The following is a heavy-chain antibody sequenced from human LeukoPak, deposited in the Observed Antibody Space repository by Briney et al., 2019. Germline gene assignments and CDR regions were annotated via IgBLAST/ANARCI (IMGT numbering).Heavy chain of an antibody. V-gene: IGHV1-69*13. CDR3: AGCSSTSCYDAYYYYYMDV. CDR2: IIPIFGTA. J-gene: IGHJ6*03. CDR1: GYTFTNYA. Sequence: ASVEVSCKASGYTFTNYAISWVRQAPGQGLEWMGGIIPIFGTANYAQKFQGRVTITADESTSTAYMELSSLRSEDTAVYYCAGCSSTSCYDAYYYYYMDVWGKGTTVTVSS. D-gene: IGHD2-2*01.